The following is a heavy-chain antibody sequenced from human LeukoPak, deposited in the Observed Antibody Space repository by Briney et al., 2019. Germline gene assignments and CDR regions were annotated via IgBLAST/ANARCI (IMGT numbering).Heavy chain of an antibody. CDR2: IKQDGSGK. J-gene: IGHJ4*02. Sequence: GGSLRLSCAASGLIFSSHWMSWVRQAPGKGLEWVACIKQDGSGKYYVDSVKGRFTISRDNAKNSLYLQMNSLRPDDTAVYYCARGAAADRGWGQGTLVTVSS. V-gene: IGHV3-7*01. D-gene: IGHD6-13*01. CDR3: ARGAAADRG. CDR1: GLIFSSHW.